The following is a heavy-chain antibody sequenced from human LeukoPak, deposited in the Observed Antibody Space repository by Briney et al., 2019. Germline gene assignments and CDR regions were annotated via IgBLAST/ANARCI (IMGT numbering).Heavy chain of an antibody. CDR2: IYTSGST. CDR1: GGSISSDY. D-gene: IGHD2-2*01. J-gene: IGHJ6*03. CDR3: ARVRLSSRGYYYYMYV. V-gene: IGHV4-4*07. Sequence: KPSETLSLTCTVSGGSISSDYWSWSRQPAGKGLEWIGHIYTSGSTNYNPSLTGRVTMSLDTSKNQFSLKLTSVTAADTAVYYCARVRLSSRGYYYYMYVWGRGTTVTVSS.